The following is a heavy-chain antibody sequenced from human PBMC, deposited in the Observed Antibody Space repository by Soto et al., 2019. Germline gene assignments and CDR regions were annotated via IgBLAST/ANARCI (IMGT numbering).Heavy chain of an antibody. CDR2: IIPIFGTA. CDR3: ARITIFGVVAGYYYGMDV. V-gene: IGHV1-69*01. J-gene: IGHJ6*02. Sequence: QVQLVQSGAEVKKPGSSVKVSCKASGGTFSSYAISWVRQAPGQGLEWMGGIIPIFGTANYAQKFQGRVTITADESTSTAYMELRSLRSEDTAVYYCARITIFGVVAGYYYGMDVWGQGTTVTVSS. CDR1: GGTFSSYA. D-gene: IGHD3-3*01.